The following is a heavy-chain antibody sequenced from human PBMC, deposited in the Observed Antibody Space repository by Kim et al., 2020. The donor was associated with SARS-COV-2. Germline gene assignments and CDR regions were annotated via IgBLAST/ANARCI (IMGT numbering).Heavy chain of an antibody. V-gene: IGHV3-15*01. CDR1: GFTFSNAW. J-gene: IGHJ6*02. CDR2: IKRKSDGRTT. D-gene: IGHD5-12*01. Sequence: GGSLRLSCAASGFTFSNAWMSWVRQAPGKGLEWVGRIKRKSDGRTTDYAAPVKGRFTISRDDSKNRLYLQMNSLKTEDTAVYYCTTDRATMTLFDYYYYGMDVWGQGTTVTVSS. CDR3: TTDRATMTLFDYYYYGMDV.